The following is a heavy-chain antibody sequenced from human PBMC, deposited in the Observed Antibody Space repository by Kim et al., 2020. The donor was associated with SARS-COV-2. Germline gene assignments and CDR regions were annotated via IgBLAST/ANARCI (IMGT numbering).Heavy chain of an antibody. V-gene: IGHV5-51*01. CDR3: ARRRYDFWSGANAFDI. CDR2: IYPGDSDT. J-gene: IGHJ3*02. Sequence: GESLKISCKGSGYSFTSYWIGWVRQMPGKGLEWMGIIYPGDSDTRYSPSFQGQVTISVDKSISTAYLQWSSLKASDTAMYYCARRRYDFWSGANAFDIWGQGTMVTVSS. D-gene: IGHD3-3*01. CDR1: GYSFTSYW.